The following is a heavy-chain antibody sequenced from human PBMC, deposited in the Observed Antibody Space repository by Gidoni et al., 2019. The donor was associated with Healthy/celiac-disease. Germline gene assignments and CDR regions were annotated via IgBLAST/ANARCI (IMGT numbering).Heavy chain of an antibody. CDR1: GGTFSSYA. CDR2: IIPSFGTA. CDR3: ARSIAARPGPFGY. J-gene: IGHJ4*02. Sequence: QVQLVQSGAEVKKPGSSVKVSCKVSGGTFSSYAISWVRQAPGQGLEWMGGIIPSFGTANYAQKFQGRVTITADESTSTAYMELSSLRSEDTAVYYCARSIAARPGPFGYWGQGTLVTVSS. V-gene: IGHV1-69*01. D-gene: IGHD6-6*01.